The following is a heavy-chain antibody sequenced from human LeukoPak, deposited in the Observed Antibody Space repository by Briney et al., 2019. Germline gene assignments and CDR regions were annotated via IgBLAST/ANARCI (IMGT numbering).Heavy chain of an antibody. CDR2: ISSSSSYI. CDR3: VREPQAEYYFDY. V-gene: IGHV3-21*01. D-gene: IGHD1-14*01. CDR1: GFTFSSYS. Sequence: TGGSLRLSCAASGFTFSSYSMNWVRQAPGKGLEWVSSISSSSSYIYYADSVKGRFTISRDNAKNTLYLQMNSLRAEDTAVYYCVREPQAEYYFDYRGQGTLVTVSS. J-gene: IGHJ4*02.